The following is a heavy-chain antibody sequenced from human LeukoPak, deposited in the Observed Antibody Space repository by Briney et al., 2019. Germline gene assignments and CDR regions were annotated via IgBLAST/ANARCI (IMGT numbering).Heavy chain of an antibody. J-gene: IGHJ1*01. CDR1: GFTFSSYA. D-gene: IGHD1-26*01. V-gene: IGHV3-64*01. Sequence: GGSLRLSCAASGFTFSSYAMHWVRQAPGKGLEYVSAISSNGGSTYYANSVKGRSTISRDNSKNTLYLQMGSLRAEDMAVYYCARDSYSGSYYGYFQHWGQGSLVSVSS. CDR2: ISSNGGST. CDR3: ARDSYSGSYYGYFQH.